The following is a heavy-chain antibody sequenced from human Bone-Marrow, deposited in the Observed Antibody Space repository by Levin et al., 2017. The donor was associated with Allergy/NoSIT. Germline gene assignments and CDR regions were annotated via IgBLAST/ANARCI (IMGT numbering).Heavy chain of an antibody. CDR1: GFTFDDYA. J-gene: IGHJ4*02. V-gene: IGHV3-9*01. D-gene: IGHD5-12*01. CDR3: AKDNEDSGYDSFFDY. Sequence: GGSLRLSCAASGFTFDDYAMHWVRQAPGKGLEWVSGISWNSGSIGYADSVKGRFTISRDNAKNSLYLQMNSLRAEDTALYYCAKDNEDSGYDSFFDYWGQGTLVTVSS. CDR2: ISWNSGSI.